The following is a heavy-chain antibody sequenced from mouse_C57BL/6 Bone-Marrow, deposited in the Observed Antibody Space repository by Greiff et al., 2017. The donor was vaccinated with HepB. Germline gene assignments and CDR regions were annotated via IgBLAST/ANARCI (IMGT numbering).Heavy chain of an antibody. V-gene: IGHV5-9*01. J-gene: IGHJ2*01. D-gene: IGHD4-1*01. Sequence: EVKLMESGGGLVKPGGSLKLSCAASGFTFSSYTMSWVRQTPEKRLEWVATISGGGGNTYYPDSVKGRFTISRDNAKNTLYLQMSSLRSEDTALYYCARHSGAYYFDYWGQGTTLTVSS. CDR2: ISGGGGNT. CDR3: ARHSGAYYFDY. CDR1: GFTFSSYT.